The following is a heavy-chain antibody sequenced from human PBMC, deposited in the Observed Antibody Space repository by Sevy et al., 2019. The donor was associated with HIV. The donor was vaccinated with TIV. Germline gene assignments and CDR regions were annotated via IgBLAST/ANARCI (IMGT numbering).Heavy chain of an antibody. Sequence: GGSLRLSCAASGFTFSDYYMSWIRQAPGKGLEWVSYISSSSSYTNYADSVKGRFTISRDNAKNSLYLQMNSLRAEYTAVYYCWGYGSGGSCYPTGMDVWGQGTTVTVSS. CDR2: ISSSSSYT. V-gene: IGHV3-11*06. D-gene: IGHD2-15*01. CDR3: WGYGSGGSCYPTGMDV. CDR1: GFTFSDYY. J-gene: IGHJ6*02.